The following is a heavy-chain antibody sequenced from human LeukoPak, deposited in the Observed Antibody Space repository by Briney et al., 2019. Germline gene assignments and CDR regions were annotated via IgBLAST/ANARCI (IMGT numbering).Heavy chain of an antibody. D-gene: IGHD3-22*01. Sequence: PSETLSLTCTASGGSISSYYWSWIRQPPGKGPEWIGYIYTSGSTNYNPSLKSRVTISVDTSKNQFSLKLSSVTAADTAVYYCARAYYYDSSGYPFDYWGQGTLVTVSS. J-gene: IGHJ4*02. CDR2: IYTSGST. CDR3: ARAYYYDSSGYPFDY. CDR1: GGSISSYY. V-gene: IGHV4-4*09.